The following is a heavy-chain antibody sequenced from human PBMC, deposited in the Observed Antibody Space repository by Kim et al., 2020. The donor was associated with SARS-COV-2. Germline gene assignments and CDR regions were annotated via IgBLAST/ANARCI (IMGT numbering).Heavy chain of an antibody. Sequence: SETLSLTCTVSGGSISSSSYYWGWIRQPPGKGLEWIGSIYYSGSTYYNPSLKSRVTISVDTSKNQFSLKLSSVTAADTAVYYCARPTAVAGPFDYWGQGTLVTVSS. V-gene: IGHV4-39*01. CDR1: GGSISSSSYY. CDR2: IYYSGST. CDR3: ARPTAVAGPFDY. J-gene: IGHJ4*02. D-gene: IGHD6-19*01.